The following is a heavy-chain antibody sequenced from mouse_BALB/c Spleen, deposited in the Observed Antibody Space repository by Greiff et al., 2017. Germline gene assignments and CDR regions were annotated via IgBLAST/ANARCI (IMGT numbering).Heavy chain of an antibody. V-gene: IGHV5-12-2*01. J-gene: IGHJ3*01. Sequence: EVQGVESGGGLVQPGGSLKLSCAASGFTFSSYTMSWVRQTPEKRLEWVAYISNGGGSTYYPDTVKGRFTISRDNAKNTLYLQMSSLKSEDTAMYYCARQGLRQAWFAYWGQGTLVTVSA. D-gene: IGHD2-2*01. CDR1: GFTFSSYT. CDR3: ARQGLRQAWFAY. CDR2: ISNGGGST.